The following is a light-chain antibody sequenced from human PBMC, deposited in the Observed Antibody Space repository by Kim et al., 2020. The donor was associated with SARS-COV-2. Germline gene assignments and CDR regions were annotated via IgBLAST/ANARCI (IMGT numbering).Light chain of an antibody. CDR3: CSFAGSIIFAV. Sequence: QSALTQPASVSGSPGQSITISCTGASSDIGTYNLASWYQHHPGSAPKLIIYEGDKRPSGISHRFSASKSGNTASLTITGLQAEDEADYYCCSFAGSIIFAVFGGGTKLTVL. CDR1: SSDIGTYNL. CDR2: EGD. J-gene: IGLJ3*02. V-gene: IGLV2-23*03.